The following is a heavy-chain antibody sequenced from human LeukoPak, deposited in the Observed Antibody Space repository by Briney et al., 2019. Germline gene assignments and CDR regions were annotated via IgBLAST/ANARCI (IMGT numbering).Heavy chain of an antibody. CDR3: ARDFTSSSLPYYYYYMDV. Sequence: SETLSLTCTVSGGSINSYYWSWIRQPAGKGLEWIGRIYTSGSTNYNPSLKSRVTMSVDTSKNQFSLKLSSVTAADTAVYYCARDFTSSSLPYYYYYMDVWGKGTTVTVSS. J-gene: IGHJ6*03. CDR1: GGSINSYY. CDR2: IYTSGST. V-gene: IGHV4-4*07. D-gene: IGHD6-13*01.